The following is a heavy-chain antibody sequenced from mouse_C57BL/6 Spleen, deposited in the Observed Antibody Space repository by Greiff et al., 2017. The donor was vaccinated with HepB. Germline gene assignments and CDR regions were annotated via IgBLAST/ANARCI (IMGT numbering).Heavy chain of an antibody. V-gene: IGHV1-85*01. D-gene: IGHD3-2*02. CDR1: GYTFTSYD. Sequence: VQLQQSGPELVKPGASVKLSCKASGYTFTSYDINWVKQRPGQGLEWIGWIYPRDGSTKYNEKFKGKATLTVDTSSSTAYMELHSLTSEDSAVYFCARQTAQATNWFAYWGQGTLVTVSA. CDR2: IYPRDGST. CDR3: ARQTAQATNWFAY. J-gene: IGHJ3*01.